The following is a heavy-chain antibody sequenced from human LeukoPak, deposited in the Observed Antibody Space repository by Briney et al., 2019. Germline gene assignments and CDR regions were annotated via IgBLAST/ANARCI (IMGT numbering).Heavy chain of an antibody. CDR3: ATSPRGTGAFDI. CDR1: GYTLTELS. V-gene: IGHV1-24*01. Sequence: GASVKVSCKVSGYTLTELSMHWVRQAPGKGLEWMGGFDPEDGETIYAQKFQGRVTMTEATSTDTAYLELRSISPEATAASYCATSPRGTGAFDIWGQGTLVTVSS. D-gene: IGHD3-9*01. CDR2: FDPEDGET. J-gene: IGHJ4*01.